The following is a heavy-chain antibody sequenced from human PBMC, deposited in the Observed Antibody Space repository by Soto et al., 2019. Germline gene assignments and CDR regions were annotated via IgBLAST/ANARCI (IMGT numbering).Heavy chain of an antibody. D-gene: IGHD2-21*02. J-gene: IGHJ4*02. V-gene: IGHV4-59*01. CDR3: ARVAVVTAPIFDY. Sequence: QVQLQESGPGLVKPSETLSLTCTVSGGSISSYYWSWIRQPPGKGLEWIGYISYSGSTNYNPSLKSRAXXSXDTXKKQFSLNLTSVTAADTAVYYCARVAVVTAPIFDYWGQGTLVTVSS. CDR1: GGSISSYY. CDR2: ISYSGST.